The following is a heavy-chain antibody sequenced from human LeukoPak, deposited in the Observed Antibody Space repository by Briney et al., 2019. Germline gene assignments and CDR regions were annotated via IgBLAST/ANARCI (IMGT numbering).Heavy chain of an antibody. CDR3: ARDERRSSGWYVPDYYYYYGMDV. Sequence: SETLSLTCTVSGGSISSYYWSWIRQPPGKGLEWMGYIYYSGSTNYNPSLKSRVTISVDTSKNQFSLKLSSVTAADAAVYYCARDERRSSGWYVPDYYYYYGMDVWGQGTTVTVSS. CDR1: GGSISSYY. J-gene: IGHJ6*02. V-gene: IGHV4-59*01. CDR2: IYYSGST. D-gene: IGHD6-19*01.